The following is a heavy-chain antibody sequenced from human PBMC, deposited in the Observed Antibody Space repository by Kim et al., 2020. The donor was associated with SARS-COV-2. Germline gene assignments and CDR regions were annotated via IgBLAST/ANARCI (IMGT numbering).Heavy chain of an antibody. CDR1: GFTFSSYS. CDR3: ARQISGGGTPVDY. J-gene: IGHJ4*02. V-gene: IGHV3-21*01. D-gene: IGHD2-15*01. CDR2: ISSSSSCI. Sequence: GGSLRLSCAASGFTFSSYSMNWVRQAPGKGLEWVSSISSSSSCIYYADSVKGRFTISRDNAKNSLYLQMNSLRAEDTAVYYCARQISGGGTPVDYWGQGTLVTVSS.